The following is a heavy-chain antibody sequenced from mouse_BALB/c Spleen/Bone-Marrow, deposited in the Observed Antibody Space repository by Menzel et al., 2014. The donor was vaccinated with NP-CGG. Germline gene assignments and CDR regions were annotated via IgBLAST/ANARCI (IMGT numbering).Heavy chain of an antibody. CDR2: INPGSGGT. V-gene: IGHV1-54*01. CDR1: GYAFTNYL. Sequence: VQLQQSGAELVRPGTSVKVSCKASGYAFTNYLIEWVKQRPGQGLEWIGVINPGSGGTNYNEKFKGKATLTADKSSSTAHMQLSSLTSDDSAVYLCARGDYRYNGFAYWGQGTLVTVSA. D-gene: IGHD2-14*01. J-gene: IGHJ3*01. CDR3: ARGDYRYNGFAY.